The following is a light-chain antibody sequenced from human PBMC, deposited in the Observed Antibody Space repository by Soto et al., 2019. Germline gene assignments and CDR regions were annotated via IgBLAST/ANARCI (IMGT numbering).Light chain of an antibody. V-gene: IGLV2-14*01. CDR1: SSDVGGYNY. Sequence: QSALTQPASVSGSPGQSITISCAGTSSDVGGYNYVSWYQQHPGKAPKLMIYGVSNRPSGISNRFSGSKSGNTASLTISGLQADDEADYYCSSYTSSSTLVFGGGTKLTVL. J-gene: IGLJ2*01. CDR3: SSYTSSSTLV. CDR2: GVS.